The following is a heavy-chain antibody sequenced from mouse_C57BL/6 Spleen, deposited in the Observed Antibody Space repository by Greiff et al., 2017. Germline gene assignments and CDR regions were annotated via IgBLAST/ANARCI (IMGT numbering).Heavy chain of an antibody. D-gene: IGHD1-1*01. V-gene: IGHV1-15*01. CDR2: IDPETGGT. CDR1: GYTFTDYE. CDR3: TRIYGSSDGYFDY. J-gene: IGHJ2*01. Sequence: QVQLQQSGAELVRPGASVTLSCKASGYTFTDYEMHWVKQTPVHGLEWIGAIDPETGGTASNQKFKGKAILTADKSSSTAYMELRSLTSEDSAVYYCTRIYGSSDGYFDYWGQGTTLTVSS.